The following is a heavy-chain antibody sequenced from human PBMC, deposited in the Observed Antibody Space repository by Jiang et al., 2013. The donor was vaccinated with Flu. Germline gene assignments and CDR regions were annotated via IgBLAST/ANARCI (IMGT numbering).Heavy chain of an antibody. CDR1: GFSLSTSGMC. Sequence: KPTQTLTLTCTFSGFSLSTSGMCVSWIRQPPGKALEWLALIYWNDDKRYSPSLKSRLTITKDTSKNQVVLTMTNMDPVDTATYYCARSVRGVISNYYYYGMDVWGQGTTVTVSS. CDR3: ARSVRGVISNYYYYGMDV. V-gene: IGHV2-5*08. J-gene: IGHJ6*02. D-gene: IGHD3-10*01. CDR2: IYWNDDK.